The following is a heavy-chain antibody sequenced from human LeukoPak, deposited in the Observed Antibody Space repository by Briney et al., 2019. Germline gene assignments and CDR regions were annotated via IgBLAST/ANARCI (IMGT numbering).Heavy chain of an antibody. J-gene: IGHJ6*03. Sequence: ASVKVSCKASGYTFTGYYMHWVRQAPGQGLEWMGWINPNSGGTNYAQKFQGRVTMTRDTSISTAYMELSSLRSEDTAVYYCARLSGRQPYNWNYFNYYYYYMDVWGKGTTVTVSS. D-gene: IGHD1-7*01. CDR1: GYTFTGYY. V-gene: IGHV1-2*02. CDR3: ARLSGRQPYNWNYFNYYYYYMDV. CDR2: INPNSGGT.